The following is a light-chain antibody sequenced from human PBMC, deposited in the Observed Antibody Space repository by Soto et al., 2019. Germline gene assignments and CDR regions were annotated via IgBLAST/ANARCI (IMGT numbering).Light chain of an antibody. CDR3: QVWDSSIVL. J-gene: IGLJ2*01. CDR2: RDS. V-gene: IGLV3-9*01. Sequence: SYELTQPLSVSVALGQTARITCGGNNIGRKNVNWYQQKPGQAPVLVIYRDSKRPSGIPERFSGSNSGNTATLTISRAQAGDEADYYCQVWDSSIVLFGGGTKLTVL. CDR1: NIGRKN.